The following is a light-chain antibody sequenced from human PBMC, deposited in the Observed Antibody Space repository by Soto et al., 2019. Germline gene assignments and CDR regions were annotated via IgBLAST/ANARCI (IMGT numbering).Light chain of an antibody. Sequence: DIVMTQSPLSLPVTPGEPASISCRSSQSLLQTNGYTYLDWYLQKPGQSPQLLIYLTSIRASGVPDRFSGSGSGTEFTLKISKVEAEDVGVYCCMQSLQTPPWTFGPGTKV. J-gene: IGKJ1*01. CDR2: LTS. CDR1: QSLLQTNGYTY. V-gene: IGKV2-28*01. CDR3: MQSLQTPPWT.